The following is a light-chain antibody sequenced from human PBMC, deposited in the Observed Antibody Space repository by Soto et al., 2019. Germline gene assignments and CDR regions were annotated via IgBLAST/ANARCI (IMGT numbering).Light chain of an antibody. CDR3: SSYTTNSTFL. J-gene: IGLJ3*02. CDR1: SSDVGDYKY. V-gene: IGLV2-14*03. CDR2: DVS. Sequence: QSALTQTASVSGSPGQSITISCTGGSSDVGDYKYVSWYQQLPGKAPKLMIYDVSDRPSGVSNRFSGSKSGNTASLTISGLQAEDEGNYYCSSYTTNSTFLFGGGTKLTVL.